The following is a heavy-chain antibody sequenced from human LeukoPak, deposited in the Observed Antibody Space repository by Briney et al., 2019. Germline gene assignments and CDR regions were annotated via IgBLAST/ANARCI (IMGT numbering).Heavy chain of an antibody. Sequence: GRSLRLSCVASGFTFTCHSIHWVRQAPGKGLEWVAVVANDEKTIFYADSVKGRFTISRDNAKNSLYLQMNSLRAEDTAVYYCARDRNYDYVWGSYRPFDYWGQGTLVTVSS. CDR2: VANDEKTI. V-gene: IGHV3-30*04. J-gene: IGHJ4*02. CDR3: ARDRNYDYVWGSYRPFDY. D-gene: IGHD3-16*02. CDR1: GFTFTCHS.